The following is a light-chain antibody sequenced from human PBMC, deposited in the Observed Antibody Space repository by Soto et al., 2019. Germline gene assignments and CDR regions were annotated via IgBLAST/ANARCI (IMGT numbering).Light chain of an antibody. CDR2: AAS. CDR1: QSISSSY. Sequence: EIVLTQSPGTLSLSPGEGGTLSCRASQSISSSYLAWYQQKPGQSPRLLIYAASSRATGIPDRFSGSGSGTDFTLTIVGLEPEDFAIYYCQQRASWPPFTFGQGTKLEV. V-gene: IGKV3D-20*02. CDR3: QQRASWPPFT. J-gene: IGKJ2*01.